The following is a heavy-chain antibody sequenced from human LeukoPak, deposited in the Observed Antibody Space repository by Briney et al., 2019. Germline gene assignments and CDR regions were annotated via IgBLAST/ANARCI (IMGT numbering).Heavy chain of an antibody. CDR1: GGSISSYY. J-gene: IGHJ4*02. D-gene: IGHD6-13*01. Sequence: SETLSLTCTVSGGSISSYYWSWIRQPPGKGLEWIGYIYYRGSTNYNPSLKSRVTISVDTSKNQFSLKLSSVTAADTAVYYCARGSVAAAGEFPFDYWGQGTLVTVSS. V-gene: IGHV4-59*01. CDR2: IYYRGST. CDR3: ARGSVAAAGEFPFDY.